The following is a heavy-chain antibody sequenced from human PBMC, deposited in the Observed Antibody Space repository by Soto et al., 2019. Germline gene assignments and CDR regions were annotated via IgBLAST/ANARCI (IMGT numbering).Heavy chain of an antibody. CDR3: ARSLQYTVSYYFDY. CDR1: VFTFISYG. D-gene: IGHD4-17*01. V-gene: IGHV3-33*01. Sequence: GGSLRLSCAASVFTFISYGMHWVRQAPGKGLEWVAVIWYDGSNKYYADSVKGRFTISRDNSKNTLYLQMNSLRAEDTAVYYCARSLQYTVSYYFDYWGQGTLVTVS. CDR2: IWYDGSNK. J-gene: IGHJ4*02.